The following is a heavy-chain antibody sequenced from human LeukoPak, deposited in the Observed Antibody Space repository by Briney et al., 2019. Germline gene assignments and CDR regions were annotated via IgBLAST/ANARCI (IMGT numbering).Heavy chain of an antibody. Sequence: SETLSLTFSVSGGSLISQNYYWGWIRQPPGKALELIGSISHTGSTFYSTSLKSRVTMTVDTSNNEFALRVNSVTAADTAVYYCARLLSYDVLTDNYYKYYMDVWGKGTTVTVSS. J-gene: IGHJ6*03. V-gene: IGHV4-39*01. CDR1: GGSLISQNYY. CDR3: ARLLSYDVLTDNYYKYYMDV. D-gene: IGHD3-9*01. CDR2: ISHTGST.